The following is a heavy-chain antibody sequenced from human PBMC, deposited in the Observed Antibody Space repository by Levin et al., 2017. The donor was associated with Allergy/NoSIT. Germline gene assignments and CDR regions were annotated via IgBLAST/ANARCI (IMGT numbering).Heavy chain of an antibody. V-gene: IGHV4-59*01. CDR1: GGSISSYY. CDR3: ARIYDRSGYFASGYFDY. J-gene: IGHJ4*02. D-gene: IGHD3-22*01. CDR2: ISSSGST. Sequence: NASETLSLTCTVSGGSISSYYWSWIRQPPGKGLEWIGYISSSGSTNYNPSLESRVTISVDTSMNQFSLKLRSVTAADTAVYYCARIYDRSGYFASGYFDYWGQGTLVTVSS.